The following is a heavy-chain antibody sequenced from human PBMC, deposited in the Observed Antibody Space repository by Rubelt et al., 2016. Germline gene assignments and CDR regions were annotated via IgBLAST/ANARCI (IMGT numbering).Heavy chain of an antibody. J-gene: IGHJ5*02. Sequence: VRQAPGKGLEWVASITANGQYVYYGDSVKGRFTISRDNAKNSLSLQMSTLRAEDTGTYYCARETTVVARVMNLWGQGTLVTVSS. CDR3: ARETTVVARVMNL. D-gene: IGHD4-23*01. CDR2: ITANGQYV. V-gene: IGHV3-21*03.